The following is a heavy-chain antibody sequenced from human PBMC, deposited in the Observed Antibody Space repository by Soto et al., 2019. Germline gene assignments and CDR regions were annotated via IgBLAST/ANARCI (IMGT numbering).Heavy chain of an antibody. CDR1: GYTFTSYA. Sequence: SVKVSCKASGYTFTSYAMHWVRQAPGQRLEWMGRIIPILGIANYAQKFQGRVTITADKSTSTAYMELSSLRSEDTAVYYCAIAPPPYYYDSKPGAFDIWGQGTMVTVSS. CDR2: IIPILGIA. CDR3: AIAPPPYYYDSKPGAFDI. V-gene: IGHV1-69*04. D-gene: IGHD3-22*01. J-gene: IGHJ3*02.